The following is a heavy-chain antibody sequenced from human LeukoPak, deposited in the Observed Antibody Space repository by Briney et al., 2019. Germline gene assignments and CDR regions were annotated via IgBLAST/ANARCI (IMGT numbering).Heavy chain of an antibody. J-gene: IGHJ6*02. CDR2: INHSGST. V-gene: IGHV4-34*01. Sequence: SETLSLTCAVYGGSFSGYYWSWIRQPPGKGLEWIGEINHSGSTNYNPSLKSRVTISVGTSKNQFSLKLSSVTAADTAVYYCAREIVLIGYYGMDVWGQGTTVTVSS. D-gene: IGHD2-8*01. CDR1: GGSFSGYY. CDR3: AREIVLIGYYGMDV.